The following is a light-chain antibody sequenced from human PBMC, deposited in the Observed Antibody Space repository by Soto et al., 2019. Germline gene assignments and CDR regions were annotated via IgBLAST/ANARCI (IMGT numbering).Light chain of an antibody. CDR1: QSVSSY. J-gene: IGKJ1*01. CDR3: QQYTNWRT. CDR2: GAS. V-gene: IGKV3-15*01. Sequence: EIVLTQSPATLSLSPGERATLSCRASQSVSSYLAWYQQKPGQAPSLLIYGASTRATGIPDRFSGSGSGTEFTLTISSLQSEDFAIYYCQQYTNWRTFGQGTKVDIK.